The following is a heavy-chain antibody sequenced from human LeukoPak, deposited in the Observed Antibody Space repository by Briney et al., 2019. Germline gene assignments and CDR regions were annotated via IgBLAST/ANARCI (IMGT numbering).Heavy chain of an antibody. V-gene: IGHV1-2*02. CDR3: AGAGYSGNYYYYFDF. CDR2: IYPDSGGT. J-gene: IGHJ4*02. D-gene: IGHD1-26*01. Sequence: GASVKVSCKASGYTFTGYYMHWVRQAPGQGLEWVGWIYPDSGGTNYAQKFQGRVTMTRDTSTSTVYMQLSRLRSDDTAVYYCAGAGYSGNYYYYFDFWGQGTLVTVSS. CDR1: GYTFTGYY.